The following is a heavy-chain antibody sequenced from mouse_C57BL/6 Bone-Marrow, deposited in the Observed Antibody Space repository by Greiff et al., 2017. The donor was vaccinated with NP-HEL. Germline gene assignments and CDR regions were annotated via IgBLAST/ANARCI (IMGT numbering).Heavy chain of an antibody. CDR3: ASRTAQATSVY. Sequence: VQLQQPGAELVKPGASVKLSCKASGYTFTSYWMQWVKQRPGQGLEWIGEIDPSDSYTNYNQKFKGKATLTVDTSSSTAYMQLSSLTSEDSAVYYCASRTAQATSVYWGQGTTLTVSS. CDR2: IDPSDSYT. CDR1: GYTFTSYW. V-gene: IGHV1-50*01. D-gene: IGHD3-2*02. J-gene: IGHJ2*01.